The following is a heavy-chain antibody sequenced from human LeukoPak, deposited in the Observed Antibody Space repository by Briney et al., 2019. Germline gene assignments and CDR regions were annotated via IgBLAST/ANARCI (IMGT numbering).Heavy chain of an antibody. D-gene: IGHD3-22*01. CDR2: IRSKPYGGTT. CDR1: GFNFGDYE. CDR3: TRVGYFDSSGSFDY. J-gene: IGHJ4*02. V-gene: IGHV3-49*04. Sequence: GGSLRLSCTTSGFNFGDYEMSWVRQTPGKGLEWVGFIRSKPYGGTTEYVASVRGRFSISRDDFKGIAYLRMDNLQTEDTAVYYCTRVGYFDSSGSFDYWGRGTLVTVSS.